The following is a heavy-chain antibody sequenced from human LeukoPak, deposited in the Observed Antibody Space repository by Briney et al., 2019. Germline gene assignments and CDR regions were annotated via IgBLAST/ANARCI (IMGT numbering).Heavy chain of an antibody. CDR3: ARSLTTVTDYYFDY. J-gene: IGHJ4*02. D-gene: IGHD4-11*01. Sequence: SETLSLTCTVSGGSIRSSYYYWGWIRQPPGKGLEWIGSIYDSGSTYYNPSLKSRVTISVDTSKNQFSLRLSSVTAADTAVYYCARSLTTVTDYYFDYWGQGTLVTVSS. V-gene: IGHV4-39*07. CDR1: GGSIRSSYYY. CDR2: IYDSGST.